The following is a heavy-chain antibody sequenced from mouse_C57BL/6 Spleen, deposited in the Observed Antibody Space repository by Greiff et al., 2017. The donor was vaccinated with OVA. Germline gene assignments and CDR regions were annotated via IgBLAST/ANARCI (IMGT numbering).Heavy chain of an antibody. D-gene: IGHD1-1*01. CDR3: ARSRYYGSSYGWYFDV. CDR2: IDPSDSYT. V-gene: IGHV1-69*01. Sequence: QVHVKQPGAELVMPGASVKLSCKASGYTFTSYWMHWVKQRPGQGLEWIGEIDPSDSYTNYNQKFKGKSTLTVDKSSSTAYMQLSSLTSEDSAVYYCARSRYYGSSYGWYFDVWGTGTTVTVSS. J-gene: IGHJ1*03. CDR1: GYTFTSYW.